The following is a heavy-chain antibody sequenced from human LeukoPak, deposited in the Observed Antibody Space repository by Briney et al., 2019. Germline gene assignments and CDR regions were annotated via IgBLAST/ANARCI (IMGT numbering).Heavy chain of an antibody. CDR3: GKTDIYFNPIDY. J-gene: IGHJ4*02. D-gene: IGHD3-9*01. V-gene: IGHV4-4*02. Sequence: SGTLSLTCAVSGVSISSSEGWIWVRQPPGAGLEWIGEIHRDGRTRYNPSLQPLVTMSIDYSKHQISLEVPSVTAADTAIYYCGKTDIYFNPIDYWGPGSLVTVSS. CDR2: IHRDGRT. CDR1: GVSISSSEG.